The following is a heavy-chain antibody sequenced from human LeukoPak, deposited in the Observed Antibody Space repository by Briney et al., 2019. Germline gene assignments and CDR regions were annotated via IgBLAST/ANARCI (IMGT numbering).Heavy chain of an antibody. J-gene: IGHJ5*02. D-gene: IGHD6-13*01. Sequence: GGSLRLSCAASGFTFSSYGMHWVRQAPGKGLEWVAFIRYDGSNKYYADSVKGRFTISRDNSKNTLYLQVNSLRAEDTAVYYCAKGQRQQLVPWFDPWGQGTLVTVSS. CDR1: GFTFSSYG. V-gene: IGHV3-30*02. CDR2: IRYDGSNK. CDR3: AKGQRQQLVPWFDP.